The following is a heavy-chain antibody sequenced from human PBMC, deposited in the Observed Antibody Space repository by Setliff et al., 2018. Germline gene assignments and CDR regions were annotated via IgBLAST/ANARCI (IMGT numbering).Heavy chain of an antibody. CDR1: GGSFSGYY. V-gene: IGHV4-34*12. CDR3: ARRNGEKLDP. CDR2: IFQSGNT. J-gene: IGHJ5*02. Sequence: PSETLSLTCAVYGGSFSGYYWSWIRQPPGKGLEWIGSIFQSGNTYYNPSLKSRVTISVDTSKNQFSLKLSSVTAADTAVYYCARRNGEKLDPWGQGTLVTVSS.